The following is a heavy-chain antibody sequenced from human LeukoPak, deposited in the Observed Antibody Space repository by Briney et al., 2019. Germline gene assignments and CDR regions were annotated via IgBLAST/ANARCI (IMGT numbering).Heavy chain of an antibody. J-gene: IGHJ4*02. D-gene: IGHD1-26*01. V-gene: IGHV1-2*02. CDR3: ARRLGGSSEGYEF. Sequence: ASVKVSCKASGYTFTDRTDYYIHWVRQAPEQGIEWMGWINPNNGGTKYAQKFQGRVTMTRDMSMNTAYMELSSLTSDDTAVYYCARRLGGSSEGYEFWGQGPLVTVSS. CDR1: GYTFTDRTDYY. CDR2: INPNNGGT.